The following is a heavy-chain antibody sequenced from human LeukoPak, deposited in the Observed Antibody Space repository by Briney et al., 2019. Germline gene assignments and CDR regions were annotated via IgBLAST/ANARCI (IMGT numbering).Heavy chain of an antibody. V-gene: IGHV4-61*01. CDR3: ARQRAHVFDI. J-gene: IGHJ3*02. CDR1: GGSVSSGTYY. CDR2: LYYSGGT. Sequence: PSETLSLSCSVCGGSVSSGTYYWSWIRQPPGKGLEYIGYLYYSGGTNYNPSLQSRVTISRDTSKNQFSLELSSVTAADTAMYYCARQRAHVFDIWGQGTMVTVSS.